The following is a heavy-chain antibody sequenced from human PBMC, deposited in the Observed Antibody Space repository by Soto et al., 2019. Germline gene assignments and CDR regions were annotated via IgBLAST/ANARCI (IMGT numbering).Heavy chain of an antibody. Sequence: SETLSLTCTVSGDSVNSENSYWNWIRQAPGKGPEWIGYIYYNGGTNYNPSLKSRVTILSDTSTNQFSLTLTSVTAADTAIHYCARDGGQGRGVIRHSWGRGIPVTISS. D-gene: IGHD3-10*01. J-gene: IGHJ4*02. CDR3: ARDGGQGRGVIRHS. CDR1: GDSVNSENSY. CDR2: IYYNGGT. V-gene: IGHV4-61*01.